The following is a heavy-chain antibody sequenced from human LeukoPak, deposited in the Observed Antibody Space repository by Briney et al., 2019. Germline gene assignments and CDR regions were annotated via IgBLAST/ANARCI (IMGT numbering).Heavy chain of an antibody. J-gene: IGHJ4*02. CDR3: ARDRASYYDFWSGYMYYFDY. V-gene: IGHV1-18*01. CDR2: ISAYNGNT. D-gene: IGHD3-3*01. CDR1: GYTFTSYG. Sequence: ASVRVSCKASGYTFTSYGISWVRQAPGQGLEWMGWISAYNGNTNYAQKLQGRVTMTTDTSTSTAYMELRSLRSDDTAVYYCARDRASYYDFWSGYMYYFDYWGQGTLVTVSS.